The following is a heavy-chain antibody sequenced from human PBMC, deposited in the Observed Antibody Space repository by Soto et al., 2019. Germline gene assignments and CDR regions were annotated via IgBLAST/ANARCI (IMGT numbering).Heavy chain of an antibody. J-gene: IGHJ6*02. Sequence: EVHLLESGGGLVQPGGSLRLSCAASGFTFSSYAMSWVRQAPGKGLEWVSGISGSGGSTYYADSVKGRFTISRDNSKNTLYLQMNSLRAEDTAVYYCAKFFFWSGYYLGYYYYGMDVWGQGTTVTVSS. V-gene: IGHV3-23*01. D-gene: IGHD3-3*01. CDR2: ISGSGGST. CDR1: GFTFSSYA. CDR3: AKFFFWSGYYLGYYYYGMDV.